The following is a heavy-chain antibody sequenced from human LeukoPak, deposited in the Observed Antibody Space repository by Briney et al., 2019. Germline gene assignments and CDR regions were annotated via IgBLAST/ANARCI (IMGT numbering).Heavy chain of an antibody. CDR1: GFTFSSYA. CDR3: AKDSGIAAAVDYFDY. Sequence: GGSLRLSCAASGFTFSSYAMHWVRQAPGKGLEWVAVISYDGSNKYYADSVKGRSTISRDNSKNTLYLQMNSLRAEDTAVYYCAKDSGIAAAVDYFDYWGQGTLVTVSS. D-gene: IGHD6-13*01. V-gene: IGHV3-30*07. J-gene: IGHJ4*02. CDR2: ISYDGSNK.